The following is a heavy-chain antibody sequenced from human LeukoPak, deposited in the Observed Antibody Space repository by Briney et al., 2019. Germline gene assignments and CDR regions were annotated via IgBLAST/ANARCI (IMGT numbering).Heavy chain of an antibody. Sequence: GGSLRLSCAASGFTFSSYGMHWVRQAPGKGLKWVAVISYDGSNKYYADSVKGRFTISRDNSKNTLYRQMNSLRAEDTAVYYCARDLESAWINYYFDYWGQGTLVTVSS. CDR1: GFTFSSYG. CDR2: ISYDGSNK. CDR3: ARDLESAWINYYFDY. J-gene: IGHJ4*02. V-gene: IGHV3-30*19. D-gene: IGHD1/OR15-1a*01.